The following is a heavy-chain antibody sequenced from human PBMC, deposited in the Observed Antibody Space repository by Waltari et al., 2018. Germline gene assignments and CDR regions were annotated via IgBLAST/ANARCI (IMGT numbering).Heavy chain of an antibody. CDR2: INPNSGGT. CDR1: GYTFTGYY. Sequence: QVQLVQSGAEVKKPGASVKVSCKASGYTFTGYYMPWVRQAPGQGLEWMGRINPNSGGTNYAQKFQGRVTMTRDTSISTAYMELSRLRSDDTAVYYCARVSRHLGELSFKPKFDYWGQGTLVTVSS. CDR3: ARVSRHLGELSFKPKFDY. V-gene: IGHV1-2*06. D-gene: IGHD3-16*02. J-gene: IGHJ4*02.